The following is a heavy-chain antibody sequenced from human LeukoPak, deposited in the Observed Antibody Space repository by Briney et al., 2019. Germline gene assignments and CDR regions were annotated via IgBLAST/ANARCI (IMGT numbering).Heavy chain of an antibody. D-gene: IGHD6-19*01. CDR3: ARTNSGSHERSAYDL. V-gene: IGHV3-7*03. Sequence: GGSLRLSCVASGFTFSQYWMTWVRQAPGKGLEWVANIQRDGSDNNYVDSVKGRFTVSRDNSKNTLYLQLNSLTGDDTAVYHCARTNSGSHERSAYDLWGQGTMVIVAS. J-gene: IGHJ3*01. CDR1: GFTFSQYW. CDR2: IQRDGSDN.